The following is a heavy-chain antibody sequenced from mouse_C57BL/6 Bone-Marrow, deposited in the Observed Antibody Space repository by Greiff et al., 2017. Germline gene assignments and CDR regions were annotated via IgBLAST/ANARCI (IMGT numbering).Heavy chain of an antibody. CDR3: ARSDGYPIFDY. D-gene: IGHD2-3*01. Sequence: VQLSCKASGYTFTSYWMDWVKQRPGQGLEWIGNIYPSDSETHYNQKFKDKATLTVDKSSSTAYMQLSSLTSEDSAVYYCARSDGYPIFDYWGQGTTLTVSS. J-gene: IGHJ2*01. CDR1: GYTFTSYW. V-gene: IGHV1-61*01. CDR2: IYPSDSET.